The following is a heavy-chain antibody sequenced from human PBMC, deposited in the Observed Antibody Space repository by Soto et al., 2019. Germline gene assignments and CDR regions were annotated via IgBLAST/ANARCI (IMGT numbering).Heavy chain of an antibody. CDR1: GFTFSSYA. CDR2: ISGSGGST. Sequence: GGSLRLSCAASGFTFSSYAMSWVRQAPGKGLEWVSAISGSGGSTYYADSGKGRFTISRDNSKNTLYLQMNSLRAEDTAVYYCAKESYYYDSSGYGDYWGQGTLVTVSS. J-gene: IGHJ4*02. V-gene: IGHV3-23*01. CDR3: AKESYYYDSSGYGDY. D-gene: IGHD3-22*01.